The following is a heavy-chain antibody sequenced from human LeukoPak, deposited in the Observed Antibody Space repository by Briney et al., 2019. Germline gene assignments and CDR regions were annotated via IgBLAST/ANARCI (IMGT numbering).Heavy chain of an antibody. CDR3: VRISAAAAEP. V-gene: IGHV4-59*01. CDR2: IYNSGST. J-gene: IGHJ6*04. Sequence: SETLPLTCSVSGGSITTFYWGWIRQPPGKGLEYIAYIYNSGSTNYNSSLESRVTISQDTSKNQFSLQLSAVTAADTAVYYCVRISAAAAEPWGKGTTVTISS. CDR1: GGSITTFY. D-gene: IGHD6-25*01.